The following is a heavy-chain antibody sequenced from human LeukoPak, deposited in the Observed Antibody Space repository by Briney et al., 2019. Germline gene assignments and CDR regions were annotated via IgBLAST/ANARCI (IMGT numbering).Heavy chain of an antibody. CDR1: GFTFSSYE. Sequence: GGSLRLSCAASGFTFSSYEMNWVRQAPGKGLEWVANIKQDGSEKYYVDSVKGRFTISRDNAKNSLYLQMNSLRAEDTAVYYCARDLVTVTTYDYMDVWGKGTTVTVSS. CDR3: ARDLVTVTTYDYMDV. V-gene: IGHV3-7*01. CDR2: IKQDGSEK. J-gene: IGHJ6*03. D-gene: IGHD4-17*01.